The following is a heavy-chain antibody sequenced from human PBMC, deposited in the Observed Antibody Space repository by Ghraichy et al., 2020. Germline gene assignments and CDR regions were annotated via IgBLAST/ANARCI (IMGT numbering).Heavy chain of an antibody. CDR1: GFTFSSYA. D-gene: IGHD2-2*01. Sequence: GGSLRLSCAASGFTFSSYAMSWVRQAPGKGLEWVSAISGSGGSTYYADSVKGRFTISRDNSKNTLYLQMNSLRAEDTVVYYCAKGRLVVPAAMWDPFDYWGQGTLVTVSS. CDR2: ISGSGGST. V-gene: IGHV3-23*01. J-gene: IGHJ4*02. CDR3: AKGRLVVPAAMWDPFDY.